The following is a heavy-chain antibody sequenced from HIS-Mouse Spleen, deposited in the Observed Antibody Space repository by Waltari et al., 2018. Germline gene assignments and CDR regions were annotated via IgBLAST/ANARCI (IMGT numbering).Heavy chain of an antibody. V-gene: IGHV4-39*07. CDR3: ARDLRHDYGDFYFDY. J-gene: IGHJ4*02. Sequence: QLQLQESGPGLVKPSETLSLTCTVSGGSISSSSYSWGWIRQPPGKGLEWIGSIYYSGSTYYNPSLKSRVTISVDTSKNQFSLKLSSVTAADTAVYYCARDLRHDYGDFYFDYWGQGTLVTVSS. CDR2: IYYSGST. CDR1: GGSISSSSYS. D-gene: IGHD4-17*01.